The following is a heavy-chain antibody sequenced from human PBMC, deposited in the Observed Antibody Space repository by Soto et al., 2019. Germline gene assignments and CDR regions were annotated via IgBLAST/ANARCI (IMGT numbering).Heavy chain of an antibody. CDR2: INAGNGNT. Sequence: QVQLVQSGAEVKKPGASVKVSCKASGYTFTSYAMHWVRQAPGQRLEWMGWINAGNGNTKYSQKFQGRVTITRDTSASTAYMELSSLRSEDTAVYYCARDDFRSGYQKLPDYWGQGTLVTVSS. D-gene: IGHD3-3*01. CDR3: ARDDFRSGYQKLPDY. V-gene: IGHV1-3*01. CDR1: GYTFTSYA. J-gene: IGHJ4*02.